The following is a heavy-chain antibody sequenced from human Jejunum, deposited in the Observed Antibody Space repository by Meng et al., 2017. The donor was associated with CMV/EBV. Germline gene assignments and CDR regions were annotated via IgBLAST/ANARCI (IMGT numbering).Heavy chain of an antibody. V-gene: IGHV3-23*01. CDR3: AKDGWEYYYDSSGHYAD. D-gene: IGHD3-22*01. CDR2: INGRGGGT. Sequence: FTFSSYALSWVRQAPGKGLEWVSVINGRGGGTYYADSVKGRFTISRDNSKNTVYLQMNSLRAEDTAIYYCAKDGWEYYYDSSGHYADWGQGTLVTVSS. CDR1: FTFSSYA. J-gene: IGHJ4*02.